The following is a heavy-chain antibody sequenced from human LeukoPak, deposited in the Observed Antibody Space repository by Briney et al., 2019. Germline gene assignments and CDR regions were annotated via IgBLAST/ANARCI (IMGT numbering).Heavy chain of an antibody. D-gene: IGHD4-17*01. Sequence: PGRSLRLSCAASGFTSSSYGMHWVRQAPGKGLEWVAVISYDGSNKYYADSVKGRFTISRDNSKNTLYLQMNSLRAEDTAVYYCAKDAHDYGDHGYFDYWGQGTLVTVSS. CDR1: GFTSSSYG. J-gene: IGHJ4*02. V-gene: IGHV3-30*18. CDR2: ISYDGSNK. CDR3: AKDAHDYGDHGYFDY.